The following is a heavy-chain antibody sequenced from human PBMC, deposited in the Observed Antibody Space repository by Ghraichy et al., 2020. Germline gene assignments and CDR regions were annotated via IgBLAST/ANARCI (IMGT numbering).Heavy chain of an antibody. J-gene: IGHJ4*02. CDR2: IRKKANSYNT. Sequence: GGSLRLSCAASGFTFSDYYMDWVRQAPGKGLEWVGRIRKKANSYNTEYAASVKGRFTISRDDSKNSLYLQMNSLNTEDSAVYYCVRPWDYWGQGTLVTVSS. CDR1: GFTFSDYY. V-gene: IGHV3-72*01. CDR3: VRPWDY.